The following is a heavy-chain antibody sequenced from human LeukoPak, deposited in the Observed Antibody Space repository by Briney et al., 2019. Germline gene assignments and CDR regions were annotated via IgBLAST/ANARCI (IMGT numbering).Heavy chain of an antibody. J-gene: IGHJ5*02. CDR2: INPSGGTT. V-gene: IGHV1-46*01. Sequence: ASVKVSCKASGYTFTSYHMHWVRQAPGQGLEWMGIINPSGGTTNYAQKFRGRVTMTRDMSTSTAYMELSSLRSEDTAVYYCARVAGGRYCSSTSCYMRGWFDPWGQGTLVTVSS. CDR3: ARVAGGRYCSSTSCYMRGWFDP. CDR1: GYTFTSYH. D-gene: IGHD2-2*02.